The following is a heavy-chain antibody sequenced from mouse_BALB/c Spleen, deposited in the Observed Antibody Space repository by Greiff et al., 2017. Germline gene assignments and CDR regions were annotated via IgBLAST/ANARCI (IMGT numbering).Heavy chain of an antibody. CDR2: ISSGSSTI. V-gene: IGHV5-17*02. CDR1: GFTFSSFG. D-gene: IGHD1-1*01. Sequence: EVKVVESGGGLVQPGGSRKLSCAASGFTFSSFGMHWVRQAPEKGLEWVAYISSGSSTIYYADTVKGRFTISRDNPKNTLFLQMTSLRSEDTAMYYCARSDYGSRGFAYWGQGTLVTVSA. CDR3: ARSDYGSRGFAY. J-gene: IGHJ3*01.